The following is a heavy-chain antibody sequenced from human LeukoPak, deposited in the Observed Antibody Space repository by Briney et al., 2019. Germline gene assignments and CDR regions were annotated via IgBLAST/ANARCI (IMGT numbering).Heavy chain of an antibody. J-gene: IGHJ4*02. D-gene: IGHD6-19*01. CDR1: GFTFSSSW. CDR3: ARDRYSSGWYHEDY. CDR2: IRQDGGEK. Sequence: GGSLRLSCAASGFTFSSSWMTWVRQGPGKGLEWVANIRQDGGEKYYVDSVKGRFTISRDNAKNSLYLQMNSLRAEDTAVYYCARDRYSSGWYHEDYWGQGTLVTVSS. V-gene: IGHV3-7*03.